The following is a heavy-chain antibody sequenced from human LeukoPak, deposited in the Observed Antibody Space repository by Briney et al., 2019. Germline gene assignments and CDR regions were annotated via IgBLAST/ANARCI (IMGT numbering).Heavy chain of an antibody. J-gene: IGHJ4*02. CDR1: QFIFSNYW. Sequence: PGGSLRLSCAASQFIFSNYWMAWVRQAPGKGLEWVANIKEDGSGKNYVDSVKGRFTISRDNAENSLYLQMNSLSAEDTAVYYCTRDAAYGYDRFDYWGRGTQVTVSS. CDR2: IKEDGSGK. V-gene: IGHV3-7*01. CDR3: TRDAAYGYDRFDY. D-gene: IGHD5-18*01.